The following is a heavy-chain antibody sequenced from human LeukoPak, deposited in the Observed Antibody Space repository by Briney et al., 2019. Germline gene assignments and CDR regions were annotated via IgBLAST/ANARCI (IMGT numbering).Heavy chain of an antibody. V-gene: IGHV3-7*01. CDR2: IKQDRSEE. CDR1: GFTFSSYW. Sequence: GGSLRLSCAASGFTFSSYWMSWVRQAPGKGLEWVANIKQDRSEEYYVDSVKGRFTISRDNAKNSLYLQMNSLRAEDTAVYYCAREAVHYYYYYMDVWGKGTTVTVSS. J-gene: IGHJ6*03. D-gene: IGHD6-19*01. CDR3: AREAVHYYYYYMDV.